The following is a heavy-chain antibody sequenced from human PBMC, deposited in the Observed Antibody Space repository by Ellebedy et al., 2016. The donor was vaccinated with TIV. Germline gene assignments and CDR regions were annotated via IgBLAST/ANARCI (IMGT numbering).Heavy chain of an antibody. V-gene: IGHV4-30-2*01. CDR2: VFHTGST. Sequence: SETLSLTXTVSGGTISRGDSSWNWIRQPPGKGLEWIGYVFHTGSTYYNTSLKSRVTISVDRSKNQFSLNLSSVTAADTAVYYCARGGLLGLGPYYFDSWGQGAQVTVSS. CDR1: GGTISRGDSS. D-gene: IGHD3-16*01. J-gene: IGHJ4*02. CDR3: ARGGLLGLGPYYFDS.